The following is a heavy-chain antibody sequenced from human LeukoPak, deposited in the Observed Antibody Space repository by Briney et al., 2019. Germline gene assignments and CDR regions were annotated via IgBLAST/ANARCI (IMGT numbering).Heavy chain of an antibody. V-gene: IGHV5-51*01. D-gene: IGHD3-22*01. CDR2: IYPGDSDT. CDR1: GYSFTSYW. CDR3: ARRADYYHSSGYFPYYFDY. J-gene: IGHJ4*02. Sequence: GESLKISCKGSGYSFTSYWIGWVRQMPGKGLKWMGIIYPGDSDTRYSPSFQGQVTISADKSINTAYLQWSSLKASDTAMYYCARRADYYHSSGYFPYYFDYWGQGTLVTVSS.